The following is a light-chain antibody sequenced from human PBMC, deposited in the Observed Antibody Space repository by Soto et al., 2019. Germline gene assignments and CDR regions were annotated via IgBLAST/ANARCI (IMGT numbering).Light chain of an antibody. J-gene: IGKJ2*01. Sequence: EIVLTQSPATLALSPGERATLSCRASQSVSSYLAWYQQKPGQAPRLLIYDASNRATGIPARFSGSGSGTDFTLTISSLEPEDFAVYYCQLRSNWPSMYTFGQGTKLEIK. CDR1: QSVSSY. V-gene: IGKV3-11*01. CDR3: QLRSNWPSMYT. CDR2: DAS.